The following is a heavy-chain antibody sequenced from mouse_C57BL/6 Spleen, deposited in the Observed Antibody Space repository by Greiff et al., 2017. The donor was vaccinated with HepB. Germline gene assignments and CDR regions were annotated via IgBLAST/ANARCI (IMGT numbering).Heavy chain of an antibody. J-gene: IGHJ3*01. D-gene: IGHD4-1*01. Sequence: QVQLQQPGAELVMPGASVKLSCKASGYTFTSYWMHWVKQRPGQGLEWIGEIDPSDSYTNYNQKFKGKSTLTVDKSSSTAYMQLSSLTSEDSAVYYCASGPLTGTYWFAYWGQGTLVTVSA. CDR3: ASGPLTGTYWFAY. CDR1: GYTFTSYW. V-gene: IGHV1-69*01. CDR2: IDPSDSYT.